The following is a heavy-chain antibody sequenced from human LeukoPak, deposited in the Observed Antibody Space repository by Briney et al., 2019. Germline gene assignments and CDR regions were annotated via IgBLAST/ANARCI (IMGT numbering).Heavy chain of an antibody. D-gene: IGHD1-26*01. CDR3: ARWVGDTGIDY. Sequence: GRFTISRDNSKNTLYLQMNSLRAEDTAVYYCARWVGDTGIDYWGQGTLATVSS. V-gene: IGHV3-30*07. J-gene: IGHJ4*02.